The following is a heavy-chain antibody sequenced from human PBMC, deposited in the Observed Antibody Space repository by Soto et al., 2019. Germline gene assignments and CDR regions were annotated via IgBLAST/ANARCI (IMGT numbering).Heavy chain of an antibody. V-gene: IGHV4-31*03. Sequence: QVQLQESGPGLVKPSQTLSLTCTVSGGSISSCCHYWCWIRQHPGMGLEWIGDNYYSGSTYYNPSLKSRVTLSVDTSKIQFSLKLTSVTAADTAVYYCARSVFPWGQGTLVTVSS. CDR3: ARSVFP. J-gene: IGHJ5*02. CDR2: NYYSGST. CDR1: GGSISSCCHY.